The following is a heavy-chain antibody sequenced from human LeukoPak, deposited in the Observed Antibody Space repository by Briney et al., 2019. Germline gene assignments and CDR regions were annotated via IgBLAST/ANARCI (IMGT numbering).Heavy chain of an antibody. CDR1: GYTFTSYY. V-gene: IGHV1-46*01. CDR3: ARRLWAYCGGDCYAQFFDP. Sequence: SSVKVSCKASGYTFTSYYMHWVRQAPGQGLEWMGIINPSGGSTSYAQKFQGRVTMTRDTSTSTVYMELSSLRSEDTAVYYCARRLWAYCGGDCYAQFFDPWGQGTLATVSS. J-gene: IGHJ5*02. CDR2: INPSGGST. D-gene: IGHD2-21*02.